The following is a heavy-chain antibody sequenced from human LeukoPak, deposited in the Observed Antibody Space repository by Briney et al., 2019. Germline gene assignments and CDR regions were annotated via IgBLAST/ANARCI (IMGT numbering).Heavy chain of an antibody. J-gene: IGHJ5*02. CDR3: ARHTMTRHNWFDP. CDR1: GGSISSYY. CDR2: IYYSGST. V-gene: IGHV4-59*01. Sequence: SETLSLTCTVSGGSISSYYWSWIRQPPGKGLEWIGYIYYSGSTNYNPSLKSRVTISVDTSKNQFSLKLSPVTAADTAVYYCARHTMTRHNWFDPWGQGTLVTVSS. D-gene: IGHD3-22*01.